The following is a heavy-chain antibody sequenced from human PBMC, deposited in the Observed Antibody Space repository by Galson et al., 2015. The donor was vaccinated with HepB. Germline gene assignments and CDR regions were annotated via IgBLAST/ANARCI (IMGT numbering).Heavy chain of an antibody. V-gene: IGHV1-46*03. CDR3: ARDFDTARPRHDAFDI. Sequence: SVKVSCKASGYTFTSYYMHWVRQAPGQGLEWMGIINPSGGSTSYAQKFQGRVTMTRDTSTSTVYMELSSLRSEDTAVYYCARDFDTARPRHDAFDIWGQGTMVTVSS. CDR2: INPSGGST. D-gene: IGHD5-18*01. J-gene: IGHJ3*02. CDR1: GYTFTSYY.